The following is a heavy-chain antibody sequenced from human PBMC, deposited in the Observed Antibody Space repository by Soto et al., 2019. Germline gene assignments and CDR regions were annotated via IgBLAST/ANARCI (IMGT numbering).Heavy chain of an antibody. D-gene: IGHD3-10*01. CDR2: INAGNGNT. J-gene: IGHJ6*02. V-gene: IGHV1-3*01. CDR3: ARVGTPYYYRPPNGMDV. CDR1: GYTFTSYA. Sequence: ASVKVSCKASGYTFTSYAMHWVRQAPGHRLEWMGRINAGNGNTKYSQKFQGRVTITRDTAASTAYMELSSLRSEDTAVYYCARVGTPYYYRPPNGMDVWGQVTTVTISS.